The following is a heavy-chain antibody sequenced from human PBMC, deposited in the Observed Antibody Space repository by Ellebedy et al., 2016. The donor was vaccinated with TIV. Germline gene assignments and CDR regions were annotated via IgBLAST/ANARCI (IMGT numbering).Heavy chain of an antibody. CDR1: GFSFSTYA. D-gene: IGHD3-16*01. CDR2: RYRGGGTT. CDR3: AKDQVGGDGRWVFDL. V-gene: IGHV3-23*01. J-gene: IGHJ3*01. Sequence: GESLKISCVGSGFSFSTYATAWVRQTPGKGLEWVSGRYRGGGTTYYADSVKGRFTISRDNSKNTMYLQMNSLRAEDTAIYYCAKDQVGGDGRWVFDLWGQGTMVTVSS.